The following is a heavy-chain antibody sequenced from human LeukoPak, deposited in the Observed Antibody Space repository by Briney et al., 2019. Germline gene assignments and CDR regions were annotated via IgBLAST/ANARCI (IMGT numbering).Heavy chain of an antibody. V-gene: IGHV4-59*01. CDR3: AREATANYDILTGYEENFIDY. D-gene: IGHD3-9*01. CDR2: IYYSGST. Sequence: SETLSLTCTVSGGSISSYYWSWIRQPPGKGLEWIGYIYYSGSTNYNPSLKSRVTISVDTSKNQFSLKLSSVTAADTAVYYYAREATANYDILTGYEENFIDYWGQGTLVTVSS. CDR1: GGSISSYY. J-gene: IGHJ4*02.